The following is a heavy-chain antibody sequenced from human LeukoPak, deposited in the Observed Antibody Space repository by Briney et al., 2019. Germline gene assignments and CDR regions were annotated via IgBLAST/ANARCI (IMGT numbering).Heavy chain of an antibody. V-gene: IGHV4-59*01. D-gene: IGHD6-19*01. CDR3: ARGEYTSGWYNFDF. CDR2: IYAGST. CDR1: GASISTYD. J-gene: IGHJ4*02. Sequence: PSETLSLICTVSGASISTYDWRWLRQPPGKGGEWIGYIYAGSTNYSPSLESRVTMSVDTSKNQFSLKLSSVTAADTAVYYCARGEYTSGWYNFDFWGQGILVTVSS.